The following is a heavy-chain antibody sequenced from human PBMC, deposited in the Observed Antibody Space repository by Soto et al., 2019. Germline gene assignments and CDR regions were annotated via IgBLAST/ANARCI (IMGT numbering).Heavy chain of an antibody. J-gene: IGHJ4*02. CDR2: IRSKPNNYAT. V-gene: IGHV3-73*02. CDR1: GFTFSDSA. CDR3: TRQNADY. Sequence: EVQLVESGGGLVQPGGSLKLSCAASGFTFSDSAVHWVRQASGKGLEWIGRIRSKPNNYATAYAASVTGRFIISRDDSKNTAYLQMNSLEAEDTAVYYCTRQNADYLGLGTLVTVSS.